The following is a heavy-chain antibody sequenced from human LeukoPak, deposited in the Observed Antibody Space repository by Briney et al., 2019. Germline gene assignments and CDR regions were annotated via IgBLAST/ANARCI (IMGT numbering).Heavy chain of an antibody. CDR1: GFTFSTYA. CDR3: AKGLSSYYGSGSNY. D-gene: IGHD3-10*01. CDR2: ISGSTGST. J-gene: IGHJ4*02. Sequence: GGSLRLSCAAAGFTFSTYAMSWVRQASGRGLEWVSAISGSTGSTYYADSVKGRFTISRDNSKNTLYLQMNSLRVEDTAVYYCAKGLSSYYGSGSNYWGQGTLVTVSS. V-gene: IGHV3-23*01.